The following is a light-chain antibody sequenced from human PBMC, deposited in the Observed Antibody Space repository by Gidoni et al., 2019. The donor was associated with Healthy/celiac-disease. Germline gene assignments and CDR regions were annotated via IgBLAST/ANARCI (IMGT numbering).Light chain of an antibody. CDR2: EVS. Sequence: QSALTQPASVSGSPGQSITISCTGTSSDVGGYNYVYWYQQHPGQAPKLMIYEVSNRPSGVSNRFSGSKSGNTASLTISGLQAEDEADYYCSSYTSSSTRVFGGGTKLTVL. CDR3: SSYTSSSTRV. CDR1: SSDVGGYNY. V-gene: IGLV2-14*01. J-gene: IGLJ3*02.